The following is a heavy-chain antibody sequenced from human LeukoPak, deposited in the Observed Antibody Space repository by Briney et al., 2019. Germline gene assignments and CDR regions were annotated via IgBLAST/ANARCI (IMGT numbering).Heavy chain of an antibody. CDR2: IYYSGST. CDR1: GGSISSSSYY. CDR3: ARDSGSSWYYFDY. J-gene: IGHJ4*02. V-gene: IGHV4-39*07. Sequence: SETLSLTCTVSGGSISSSSYYWGWIRQPPGKGLEWIGSIYYSGSTNYNPSLKSRVTMSVDTSKNQFSLKLSSVTAADTAVYYCARDSGSSWYYFDYWGQGTLVTVSS. D-gene: IGHD6-13*01.